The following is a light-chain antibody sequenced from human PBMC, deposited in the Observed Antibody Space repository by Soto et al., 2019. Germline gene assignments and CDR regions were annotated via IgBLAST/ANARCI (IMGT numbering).Light chain of an antibody. CDR2: GAS. J-gene: IGKJ4*01. V-gene: IGKV3D-20*02. CDR3: QQRSNWPPGLT. Sequence: EIVLTQSPGTLSLSPGERATLSCRTSQSVSNSYIAWYQQKPGQAPRLLIYGASNRATGIPDRFSGIGSGTDFSLTISRLEPEDFAVYYCQQRSNWPPGLTFGGRTKVEIK. CDR1: QSVSNSY.